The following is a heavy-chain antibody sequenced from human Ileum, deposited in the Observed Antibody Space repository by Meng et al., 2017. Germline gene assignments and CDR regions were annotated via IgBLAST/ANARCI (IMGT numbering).Heavy chain of an antibody. CDR1: GRSISSSDW. Sequence: QGRLPGSGPGRVEPSGTLSLTCAVSGRSISSSDWWSWVRQPPGKGLEWIAEMNLGGSPNYNPSLKSRVTMSVDKSNDHLSLQLTSVTAADTAVYYCAHIFDSWGQGTLVTVSS. CDR2: MNLGGSP. J-gene: IGHJ4*02. CDR3: AHIFDS. V-gene: IGHV4-4*02.